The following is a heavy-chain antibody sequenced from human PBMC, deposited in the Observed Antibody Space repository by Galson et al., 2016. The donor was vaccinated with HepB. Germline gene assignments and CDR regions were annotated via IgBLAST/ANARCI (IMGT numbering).Heavy chain of an antibody. Sequence: SVKVSCKASGGTFSGFAISWVRQAPGHGPEWMGGIIPMFGTPNYAQNFQGRVTITADESTSTAYMELSSLTSEDTAVYYCARDLWDGYSPWALGYWGQGSLVTVSS. CDR2: IIPMFGTP. V-gene: IGHV1-69*13. J-gene: IGHJ4*02. D-gene: IGHD5-24*01. CDR1: GGTFSGFA. CDR3: ARDLWDGYSPWALGY.